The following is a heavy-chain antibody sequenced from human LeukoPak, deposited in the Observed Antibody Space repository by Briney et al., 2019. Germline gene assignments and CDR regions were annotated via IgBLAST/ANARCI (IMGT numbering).Heavy chain of an antibody. CDR3: AKFGFWVRGDYDFNY. V-gene: IGHV3-23*01. D-gene: IGHD4-17*01. J-gene: IGHJ4*02. Sequence: PGGSLRPSCAASGFTFNNYAMSWVRQVPGEGLEWVSSVVSSGDTTLYADSVKGRFTISRDNSKNTLYLQMNSLRAEDTAIYYCAKFGFWVRGDYDFNYWGPGTLVTVSS. CDR2: VVSSGDTT. CDR1: GFTFNNYA.